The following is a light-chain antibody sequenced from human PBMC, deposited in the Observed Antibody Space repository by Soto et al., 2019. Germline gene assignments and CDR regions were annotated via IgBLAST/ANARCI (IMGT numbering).Light chain of an antibody. Sequence: DIVMTQSPLSLPVTPGEPASISCRSSLSLLFSNGYNYLDWYLQKPGQSPQLLISLGSNRAPGVPDRFSGSGSGADFTLKISRVEAEDVGVYYCMQGVQTPFTFGPGTKVDIK. CDR1: LSLLFSNGYNY. CDR3: MQGVQTPFT. V-gene: IGKV2-28*01. J-gene: IGKJ3*01. CDR2: LGS.